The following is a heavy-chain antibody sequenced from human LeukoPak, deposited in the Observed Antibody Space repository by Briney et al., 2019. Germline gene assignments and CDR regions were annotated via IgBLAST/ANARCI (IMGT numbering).Heavy chain of an antibody. D-gene: IGHD6-13*01. CDR2: ISYDGSDK. V-gene: IGHV3-30*18. Sequence: PGGSLRLSCAASGFTFSSYGMHWVRQAPGKGLEWVAIISYDGSDKYYADSVKGRFTISRDNSKNTLYLQMNSLRTEDTAVYYCAKDRGSSWYLYYFDYWGQGSLVTVSS. CDR1: GFTFSSYG. J-gene: IGHJ4*02. CDR3: AKDRGSSWYLYYFDY.